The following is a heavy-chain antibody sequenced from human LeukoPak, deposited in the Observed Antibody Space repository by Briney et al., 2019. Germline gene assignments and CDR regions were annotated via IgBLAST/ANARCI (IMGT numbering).Heavy chain of an antibody. J-gene: IGHJ4*02. CDR2: IIPIFGTA. D-gene: IGHD5-18*01. CDR1: GGTFSSYA. V-gene: IGHV1-69*13. Sequence: SVKVSCKASGGTFSSYAISWVRQAPGQGLEWMGGIIPIFGTANYAQKFQGGVTITADESTSTAYMELSSLRSEDTAVYYCARGTNTANALHFDYWGQGTLVTVSS. CDR3: ARGTNTANALHFDY.